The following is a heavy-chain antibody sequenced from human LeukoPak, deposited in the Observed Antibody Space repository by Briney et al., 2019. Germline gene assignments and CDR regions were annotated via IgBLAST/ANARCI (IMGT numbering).Heavy chain of an antibody. CDR3: ARDSCSGGSCYLSYYYMDV. V-gene: IGHV3-11*01. CDR1: GFTFSDSY. CDR2: ISRSGSTI. J-gene: IGHJ6*03. Sequence: GRSLRLSCAATGFTFSDSYMSWIRQAPGKGLGWLSYISRSGSTIYYADSVKGRFTISRDNAKNSLYLQMNSLRAEETAVYYCARDSCSGGSCYLSYYYMDVWGKGTTVTVSS. D-gene: IGHD2-15*01.